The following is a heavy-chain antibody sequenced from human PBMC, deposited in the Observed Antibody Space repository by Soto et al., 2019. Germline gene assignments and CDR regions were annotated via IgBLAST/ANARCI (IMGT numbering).Heavy chain of an antibody. Sequence: QVQLVQSGAEVKKPGASVKVSCKASGYTFTSYAMHWVRQAPGQRLEWMGWINAGNGNTKYSQKFQGRVTITRDTSASTAYMELSSLRSEDTAVYYCARGECSGGSCFSSGYWGQGTLDTVSS. D-gene: IGHD2-15*01. CDR3: ARGECSGGSCFSSGY. V-gene: IGHV1-3*01. J-gene: IGHJ4*02. CDR2: INAGNGNT. CDR1: GYTFTSYA.